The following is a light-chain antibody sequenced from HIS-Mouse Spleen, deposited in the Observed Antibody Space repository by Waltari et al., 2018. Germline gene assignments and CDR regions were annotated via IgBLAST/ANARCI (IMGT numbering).Light chain of an antibody. Sequence: DIQMTKSPSTLSASVGDRVTITCRASQSISSWLAWYQQKPGKAPKLLIYKASSLESGVPSRFSGSGSGTEFTLTISSLQPDDFATYYCQQYNRWTFGQGTKVEIK. CDR1: QSISSW. CDR3: QQYNRWT. V-gene: IGKV1-5*03. J-gene: IGKJ1*01. CDR2: KAS.